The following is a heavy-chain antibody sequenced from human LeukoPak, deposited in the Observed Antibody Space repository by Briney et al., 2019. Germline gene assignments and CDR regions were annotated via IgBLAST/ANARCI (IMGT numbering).Heavy chain of an antibody. V-gene: IGHV3-30*18. J-gene: IGHJ4*02. D-gene: IGHD6-19*01. CDR1: GFTFSSYG. CDR2: ISYDGSNK. Sequence: GGSLRLSCAASGFTFSSYGMHWVRQAPGKGLEWVAVISYDGSNKYYADSVKGRFTISRDNSKNTLYLQMNSLRAEDTAVYYCAKALKVQWLVIAVDYWGQGTLVTVSS. CDR3: AKALKVQWLVIAVDY.